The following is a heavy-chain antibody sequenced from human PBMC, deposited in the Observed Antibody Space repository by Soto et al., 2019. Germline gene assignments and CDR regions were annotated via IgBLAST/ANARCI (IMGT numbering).Heavy chain of an antibody. J-gene: IGHJ6*02. CDR3: ARDHGMFLSYYYYGMAV. CDR2: ISYDGSNT. Sequence: QVQLVESGGGVVQPGRSLTLSCAASGFTFSRFSMHWVRQAPGKGLAWVAVISYDGSNTHYAESVKGRFNISRDDSKNTVYLQMNNLRGEDSAVYYCARDHGMFLSYYYYGMAVWGQGTTVTVSS. CDR1: GFTFSRFS. D-gene: IGHD3-10*02. V-gene: IGHV3-30-3*01.